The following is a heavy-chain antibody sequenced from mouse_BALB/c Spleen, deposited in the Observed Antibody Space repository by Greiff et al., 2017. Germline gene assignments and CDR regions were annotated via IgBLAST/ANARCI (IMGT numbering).Heavy chain of an antibody. J-gene: IGHJ3*01. CDR3: ARPHYGSSNWFAY. CDR1: GYTFTSYW. D-gene: IGHD1-1*01. CDR2: INPSNGRT. Sequence: QVQLQQSGAELVRPGTSVKMSCKAAGYTFTSYWMHWVKQRPGQGLEWIGEINPSNGRTNYNEKFKSKATLTVDKSSSTAYMQLSSLTSEDSAVYYCARPHYGSSNWFAYWGQGTLVTVSA. V-gene: IGHV1S81*02.